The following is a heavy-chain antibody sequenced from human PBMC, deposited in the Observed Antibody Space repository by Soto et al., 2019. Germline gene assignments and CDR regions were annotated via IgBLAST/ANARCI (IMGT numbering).Heavy chain of an antibody. J-gene: IGHJ4*02. D-gene: IGHD6-19*01. CDR1: GFTFSDYL. V-gene: IGHV3-7*01. Sequence: EVQLVDSGGALVQPGESLRLSCAASGFTFSDYLMTWVRQAPGKGLEWVATIKQDGNEKYYEDSVKGRFTISRDNAKNSLYLQLNALRAEDTAVYYCAIGHWLGKWGQGTLVTVSS. CDR2: IKQDGNEK. CDR3: AIGHWLGK.